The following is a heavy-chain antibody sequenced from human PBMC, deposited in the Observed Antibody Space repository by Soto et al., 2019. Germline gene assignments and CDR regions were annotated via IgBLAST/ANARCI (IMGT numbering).Heavy chain of an antibody. J-gene: IGHJ4*02. D-gene: IGHD3-22*01. V-gene: IGHV4-59*01. CDR1: GGSITGYY. CDR2: IYYSGST. Sequence: SETLSLTCTVSGGSITGYYWSWIRQPPGKGLEWIAYIYYSGSTNYNPSLKSRVTISVDTSKTEFSLKLHSVTTADTAVYYCARGQFYDSTAYYLDYWGQGTLVTVSS. CDR3: ARGQFYDSTAYYLDY.